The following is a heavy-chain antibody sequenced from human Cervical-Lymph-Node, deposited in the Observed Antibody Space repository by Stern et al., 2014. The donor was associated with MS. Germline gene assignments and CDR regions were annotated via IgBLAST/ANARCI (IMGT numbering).Heavy chain of an antibody. CDR1: GFTFSSYG. Sequence: VQLVESGGGVVQPGRSLRLSCAASGFTFSSYGMHWVRQAPGKGLEWVAVIWYDGSNKYYADSVKGRFTISRDNSKNTLYLQMNSLRAEDTAVYYCARAVAGDRVADYYYYYGMDVWGQGTTVTVSS. CDR3: ARAVAGDRVADYYYYYGMDV. D-gene: IGHD6-19*01. CDR2: IWYDGSNK. V-gene: IGHV3-33*01. J-gene: IGHJ6*02.